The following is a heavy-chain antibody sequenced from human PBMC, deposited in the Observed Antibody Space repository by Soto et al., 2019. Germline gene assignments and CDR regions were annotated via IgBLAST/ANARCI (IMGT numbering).Heavy chain of an antibody. J-gene: IGHJ4*02. CDR3: AGGNFRY. CDR2: MNPNSGNT. CDR1: GYNFNTFD. Sequence: SVEVCFKASGYNFNTFDIYWVRQATGHGLEWMGWMNPNSGNTGYAQELRGRVTMTRNTSNTTAYMELTSLTSDDTGVYYCAGGNFRYWGQGTLVTVSS. V-gene: IGHV1-8*02.